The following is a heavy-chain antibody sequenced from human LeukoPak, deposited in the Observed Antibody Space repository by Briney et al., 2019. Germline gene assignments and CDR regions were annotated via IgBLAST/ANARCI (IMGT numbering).Heavy chain of an antibody. V-gene: IGHV1-8*03. CDR2: MNPNSGTT. J-gene: IGHJ4*02. CDR3: ASGSFDFWSGYYLDY. CDR1: GYTFTSYD. D-gene: IGHD3-3*01. Sequence: ASVKVSCKASGYTFTSYDINWVRQATGQGLEWVGWMNPNSGTTGYAQKFQGRVTITRKSFKRSTYMELSSLRSEDTAVYYCASGSFDFWSGYYLDYWGQGTLVTVSS.